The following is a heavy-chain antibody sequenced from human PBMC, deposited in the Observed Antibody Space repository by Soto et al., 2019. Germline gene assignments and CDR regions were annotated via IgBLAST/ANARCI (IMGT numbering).Heavy chain of an antibody. D-gene: IGHD2-2*01. CDR3: ARAPPDSSTLYGMDV. J-gene: IGHJ6*02. Sequence: SVKVSCKASGGTSSSYAISWVRQAPGQGLEWMGGIIPIFGTANYAQKFQGKVTITADESTSTAYMELSSLRSEDTAVYYCARAPPDSSTLYGMDVWGQGTTVTVSS. CDR1: GGTSSSYA. CDR2: IIPIFGTA. V-gene: IGHV1-69*13.